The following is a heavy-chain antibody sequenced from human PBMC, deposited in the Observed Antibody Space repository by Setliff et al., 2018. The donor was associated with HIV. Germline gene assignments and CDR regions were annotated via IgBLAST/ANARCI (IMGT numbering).Heavy chain of an antibody. CDR1: GGSITSGNYY. V-gene: IGHV4-39*01. J-gene: IGHJ5*02. CDR3: ARPHSGRGGGAWFDP. D-gene: IGHD6-19*01. CDR2: MLYGGDT. Sequence: PSETLSLTCRVYGGSITSGNYYWGWIRQAPGKGLEWIASMLYGGDTWYNPSLKSRVTIYVDTANNEISLRLSSVTAEDTAVYRCARPHSGRGGGAWFDPWGQGSQVTVSS.